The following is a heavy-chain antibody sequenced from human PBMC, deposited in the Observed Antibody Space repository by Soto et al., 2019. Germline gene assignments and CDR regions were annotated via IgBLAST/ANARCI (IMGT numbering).Heavy chain of an antibody. D-gene: IGHD3-10*01. V-gene: IGHV4-59*01. Sequence: SETLSLTCTVSGGSISSYYWSWIRQPPGKGLEWIGYIYYSGSTNYNPSLKSRVTISVDTSKNQFSLKLSSVTAADTAVYYCARDNNYYGSGSYPGRALRNWFDPWGQGTLVTVSS. CDR3: ARDNNYYGSGSYPGRALRNWFDP. J-gene: IGHJ5*02. CDR2: IYYSGST. CDR1: GGSISSYY.